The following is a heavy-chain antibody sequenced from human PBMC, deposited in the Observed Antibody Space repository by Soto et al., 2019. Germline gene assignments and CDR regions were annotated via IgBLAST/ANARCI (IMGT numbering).Heavy chain of an antibody. D-gene: IGHD6-13*01. CDR2: INHSGST. CDR1: GGSFSGYY. J-gene: IGHJ4*02. CDR3: AKDLAAARNY. Sequence: SETLSLTCAVYGGSFSGYYWSWIRQPPGKGLEWSGEINHSGSTNYNPSLKSRVTISVDTSKNQFSRKLSSVTAADTAVYYCAKDLAAARNYWRQGNLVTVS. V-gene: IGHV4-34*01.